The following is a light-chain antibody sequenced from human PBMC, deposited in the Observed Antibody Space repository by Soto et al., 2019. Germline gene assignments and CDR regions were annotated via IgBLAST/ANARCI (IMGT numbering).Light chain of an antibody. J-gene: IGLJ1*01. Sequence: QSALTQPASVSGSPGQSITISCTGTSSDVGGYNYVSWYQQHPGKAPKLMIYDVGNRPSGVSNRFSGSKSGNTASLTISGLQAEDEADYYCSSYTSSSTLCVFGTGTKVTVL. CDR1: SSDVGGYNY. CDR3: SSYTSSSTLCV. CDR2: DVG. V-gene: IGLV2-14*01.